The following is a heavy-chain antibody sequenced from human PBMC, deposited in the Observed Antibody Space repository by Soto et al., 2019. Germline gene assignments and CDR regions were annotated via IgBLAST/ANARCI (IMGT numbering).Heavy chain of an antibody. V-gene: IGHV4-31*03. CDR1: GGSISSGGYY. J-gene: IGHJ4*02. Sequence: SETLSLTCTVSGGSISSGGYYWSWIRQHPGKGLEWIGYIYYSGSTYYNPSLKSRVTISVDTSKNQFSLKLSSVTAADTAVYYCARYQLLTRPGGFDYWGQGTLVTVSS. D-gene: IGHD2-2*01. CDR3: ARYQLLTRPGGFDY. CDR2: IYYSGST.